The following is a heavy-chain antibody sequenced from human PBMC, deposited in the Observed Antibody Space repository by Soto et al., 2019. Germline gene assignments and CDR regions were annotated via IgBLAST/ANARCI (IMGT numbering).Heavy chain of an antibody. CDR3: VRDLYGMDV. J-gene: IGHJ6*02. V-gene: IGHV3-64D*08. Sequence: GGSLRLSCSASGLTFSDLSMHWVRQAPGRELEYISVIHKNGDTTYFADSVKGRFTTSRDNSKNILYLQMSSLRPDDTAVYYCVRDLYGMDVWGQGTTVTVSS. CDR2: IHKNGDTT. CDR1: GLTFSDLS.